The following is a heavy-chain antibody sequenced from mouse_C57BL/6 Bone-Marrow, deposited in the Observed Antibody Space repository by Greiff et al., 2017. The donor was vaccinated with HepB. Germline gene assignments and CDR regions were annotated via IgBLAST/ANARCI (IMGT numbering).Heavy chain of an antibody. CDR2: IYPRSGTT. Sequence: VQLVESGAELARPGASVKLSCKASGYTFTSYGISWVKQRTGQGLEWIGEIYPRSGTTYYNEKFKGKATLTADKSSSTAYMEIRSLTSEDSAVYFCASFYYYGSSYNWYFDVWGTGATVTVSS. D-gene: IGHD1-1*01. CDR3: ASFYYYGSSYNWYFDV. J-gene: IGHJ1*03. V-gene: IGHV1-81*01. CDR1: GYTFTSYG.